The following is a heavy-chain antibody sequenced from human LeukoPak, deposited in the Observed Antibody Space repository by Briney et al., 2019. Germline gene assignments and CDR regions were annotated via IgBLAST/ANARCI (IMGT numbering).Heavy chain of an antibody. CDR1: GFTFDDYA. D-gene: IGHD3-22*01. J-gene: IGHJ4*02. CDR2: ISWNSGSI. V-gene: IGHV3-9*01. CDR3: AKDMLSSYYYDSSGYLAY. Sequence: PGGSLRLSCAASGFTFDDYAMHWVRQAPGKGLEWVSGISWNSGSIGYADSVKGRFTISRDNAKNSLYLQMNSLRAEDTALYYCAKDMLSSYYYDSSGYLAYWGQGTLVTVSS.